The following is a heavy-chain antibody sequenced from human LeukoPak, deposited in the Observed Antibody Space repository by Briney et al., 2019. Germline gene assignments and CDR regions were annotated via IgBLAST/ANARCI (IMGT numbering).Heavy chain of an antibody. D-gene: IGHD3-10*01. J-gene: IGHJ4*02. CDR3: ASRYVGGSGSYFRLLDQ. CDR2: IYYSGST. CDR1: GGPISSYY. Sequence: SETLSLTCTVSGGPISSYYWSWIRQPPGKGLEWIGYIYYSGSTNYNPSLKSRLSMSIDPSKNQFSLKLNSVTAADTAVYYCASRYVGGSGSYFRLLDQWGQGTLVTVSS. V-gene: IGHV4-59*12.